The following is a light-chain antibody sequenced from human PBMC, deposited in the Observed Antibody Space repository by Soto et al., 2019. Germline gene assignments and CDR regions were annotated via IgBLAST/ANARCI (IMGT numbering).Light chain of an antibody. CDR3: QQHNNWPLT. CDR1: QSVSSN. J-gene: IGKJ4*01. Sequence: EIVMTQSPATLSVSPGERATLSFRASQSVSSNLAWYQQKPGQAPRLLVYGASTRATGIPARFSGSGSGTQFTLTITSLQSEDFAVYYCQQHNNWPLTFGGGTKVDI. CDR2: GAS. V-gene: IGKV3-15*01.